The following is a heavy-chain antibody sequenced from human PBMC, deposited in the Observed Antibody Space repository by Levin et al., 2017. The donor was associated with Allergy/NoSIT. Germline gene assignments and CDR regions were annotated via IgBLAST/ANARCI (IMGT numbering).Heavy chain of an antibody. Sequence: PSQTLSLTCTVSGGSISSSSYYWGWIRQPPGKGLEWIGSIYYSGSTYYNPSLKSRVTISVDTSKNQFSLKLSSVTAADTAVYYCAREQQLVLFDYWGQGTLVTVSS. J-gene: IGHJ4*02. V-gene: IGHV4-39*07. D-gene: IGHD6-13*01. CDR2: IYYSGST. CDR1: GGSISSSSYY. CDR3: AREQQLVLFDY.